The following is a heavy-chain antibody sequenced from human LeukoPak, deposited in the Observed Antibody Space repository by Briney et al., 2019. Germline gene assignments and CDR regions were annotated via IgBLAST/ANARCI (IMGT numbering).Heavy chain of an antibody. CDR3: ARGDSSGPSTAFLVYFDY. J-gene: IGHJ4*02. Sequence: ASVKVSCKASGYTFTSYYMHWVRQAPGQGLEWMGIINPSGGSTTYAQNFQGRVTMTRDMSTSTVYMELSSLRSEDTAVYYCARGDSSGPSTAFLVYFDYWGQGTLVTVSS. D-gene: IGHD6-19*01. CDR2: INPSGGST. CDR1: GYTFTSYY. V-gene: IGHV1-46*01.